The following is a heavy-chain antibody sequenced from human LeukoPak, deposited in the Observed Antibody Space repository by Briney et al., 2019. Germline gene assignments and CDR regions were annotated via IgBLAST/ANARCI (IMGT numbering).Heavy chain of an antibody. CDR2: FRHSGST. D-gene: IGHD6-13*01. Sequence: PSETLSLTGAFYGGSFSGYYWSWIRQPPGKGLEWIGEFRHSGSTNYNPSLKSRVTISIDTSKNQFSLKLTSVTAADTAVYYCARERSTVDYYYYYMDVWGKGTTVTVS. CDR1: GGSFSGYY. CDR3: ARERSTVDYYYYYMDV. J-gene: IGHJ6*03. V-gene: IGHV4-34*01.